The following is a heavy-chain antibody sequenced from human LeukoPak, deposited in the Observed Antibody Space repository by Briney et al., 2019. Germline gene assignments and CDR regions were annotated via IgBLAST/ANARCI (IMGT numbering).Heavy chain of an antibody. J-gene: IGHJ5*02. Sequence: ASVKVSCKASGYTFTTYGITWVRQAPGQGLEWMGWISTYNGNTNYAQKLQGRVSMTTDTSTSTAYMELRSLRSDDTAVYYCARDVGATRVAWFDPWGQGTLVTVSS. CDR3: ARDVGATRVAWFDP. CDR2: ISTYNGNT. V-gene: IGHV1-18*01. D-gene: IGHD1-26*01. CDR1: GYTFTTYG.